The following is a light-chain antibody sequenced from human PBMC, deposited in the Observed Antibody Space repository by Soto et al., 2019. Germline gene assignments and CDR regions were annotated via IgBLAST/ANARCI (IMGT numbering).Light chain of an antibody. CDR2: AAS. V-gene: IGKV1-39*01. CDR1: QSISSY. CDR3: QKSYSTPWK. J-gene: IGKJ1*01. Sequence: DIQITQSPSSLSASVGDRVTITCRASQSISSYLNWYQQKPGKAPKLLIYAASSLQSGVPSRFSGSGSGTDFTLTISSLQPEDFATYYCQKSYSTPWKCGQGNKGDIK.